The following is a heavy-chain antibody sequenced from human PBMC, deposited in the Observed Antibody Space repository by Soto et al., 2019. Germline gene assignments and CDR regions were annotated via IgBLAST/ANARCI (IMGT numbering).Heavy chain of an antibody. CDR3: AKHRGSSWHAFDY. V-gene: IGHV3-64*01. CDR2: ISSYGGST. Sequence: GGSLRLSCAASGFTFSSYAMHWVRQAPGKGLEYVSAISSYGGSTYYANSVKGRFTISRDNSKNTLYLQMGSLRAEDTAVYYCAKHRGSSWHAFDYWGQGTLVTVSS. J-gene: IGHJ4*02. CDR1: GFTFSSYA. D-gene: IGHD6-13*01.